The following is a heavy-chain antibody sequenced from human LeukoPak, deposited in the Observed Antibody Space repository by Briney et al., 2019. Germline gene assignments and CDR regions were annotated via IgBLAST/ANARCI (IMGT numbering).Heavy chain of an antibody. J-gene: IGHJ4*02. Sequence: GGSLRLSCAASGFTFDDYAMHWVRQAPGKGLEWVSGISWNSGSRGYADSVKGRFTISRDNAKNSLYLQVNSLRAEDTALYYCAKDDYWGQGTLVTVSS. CDR2: ISWNSGSR. CDR3: AKDDY. V-gene: IGHV3-9*01. CDR1: GFTFDDYA.